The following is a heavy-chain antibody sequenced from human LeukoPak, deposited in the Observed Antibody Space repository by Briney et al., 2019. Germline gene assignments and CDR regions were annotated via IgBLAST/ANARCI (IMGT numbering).Heavy chain of an antibody. V-gene: IGHV4-34*01. J-gene: IGHJ4*02. CDR3: ASGVAARKGGSTGLIDY. D-gene: IGHD6-6*01. CDR2: INHSGST. CDR1: GGSFSGYY. Sequence: SETLSLTCAVYGGSFSGYYWSWIRQPPGKGLEWIGEINHSGSTNYNPSLKSRVTISVDTSKNKFSLKLSSVTAADTAVYYCASGVAARKGGSTGLIDYWGQGTLVTVSS.